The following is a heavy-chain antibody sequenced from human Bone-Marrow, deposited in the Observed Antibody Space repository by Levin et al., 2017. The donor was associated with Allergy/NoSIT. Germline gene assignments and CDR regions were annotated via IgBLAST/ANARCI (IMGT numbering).Heavy chain of an antibody. Sequence: SLKISCAASGFTFDDYAMHWVRQAPGKGLEWVSGISWNSGSIGYADSVKGRFTISRDNAKNSLYLQMNSLRAEDTALYYCAKVASPLPVYYYYYGMDVWGQGTTVTVSS. V-gene: IGHV3-9*01. D-gene: IGHD1-14*01. CDR3: AKVASPLPVYYYYYGMDV. J-gene: IGHJ6*02. CDR2: ISWNSGSI. CDR1: GFTFDDYA.